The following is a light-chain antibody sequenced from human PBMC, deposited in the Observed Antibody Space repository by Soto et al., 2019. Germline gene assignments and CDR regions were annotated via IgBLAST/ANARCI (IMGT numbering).Light chain of an antibody. CDR2: GAS. Sequence: EIVWTQSPGTLSLSPGERATLSCRASQSVSSSYLAWYQQKPGQAPRLLIYGASSRATGNPDRFSGSGSGTDFTLTSSRLEPEDFAVYYCQQYGSSPLTFGGGTKVEIK. CDR3: QQYGSSPLT. CDR1: QSVSSSY. J-gene: IGKJ4*01. V-gene: IGKV3-20*01.